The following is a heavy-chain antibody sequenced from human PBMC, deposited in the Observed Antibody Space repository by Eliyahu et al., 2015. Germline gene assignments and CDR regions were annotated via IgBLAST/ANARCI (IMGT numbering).Heavy chain of an antibody. J-gene: IGHJ3*02. D-gene: IGHD6-13*01. Sequence: QVQLQESGPGLVKPSGTLSLTCAVSGGSISSSNWWSWVRQPPGKGLEWIGEIYHSGSTNYNPSLKSRVTISVDKSKNQFSLKLSSVTAADTAVYYCARDRVPAAAGIYLSFDIWGQGTMVTVSS. CDR2: IYHSGST. CDR1: GGSISSSNW. CDR3: ARDRVPAAAGIYLSFDI. V-gene: IGHV4-4*02.